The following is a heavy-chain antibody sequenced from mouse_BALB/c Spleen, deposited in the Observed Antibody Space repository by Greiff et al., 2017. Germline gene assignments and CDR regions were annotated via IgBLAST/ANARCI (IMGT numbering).Heavy chain of an antibody. J-gene: IGHJ4*01. CDR1: GFTFSSFG. D-gene: IGHD3-1*01. CDR2: ISSGSSTS. CDR3: ARTTSGYEYYYAMDY. Sequence: DVMLVESGGGLVQPGGSRKLSCAASGFTFSSFGMHWVRQAPEKGLEWVAYISSGSSTSYYTDTVKGRFTISRDNPKNTLYLQMTSLRSEDTAMYYCARTTSGYEYYYAMDYWGQGTSVTVSS. V-gene: IGHV5-17*02.